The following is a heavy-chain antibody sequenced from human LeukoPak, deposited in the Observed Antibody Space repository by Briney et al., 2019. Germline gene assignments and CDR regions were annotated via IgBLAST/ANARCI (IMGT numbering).Heavy chain of an antibody. CDR3: ARVHYYDSGALAY. J-gene: IGHJ4*02. V-gene: IGHV4-59*01. CDR2: IYYSGSS. Sequence: SETLSLTCNVSGVSISSYYWSWIRQPPGKGLEWVGYIYYSGSSNYNPSLKSRVTISLDTSKNQLSLRLRSVTAADTAVYYCARVHYYDSGALAYWGTGTLVTVSS. D-gene: IGHD3-22*01. CDR1: GVSISSYY.